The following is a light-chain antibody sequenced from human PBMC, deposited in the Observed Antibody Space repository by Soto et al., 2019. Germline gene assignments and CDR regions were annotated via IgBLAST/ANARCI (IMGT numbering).Light chain of an antibody. V-gene: IGKV1-39*01. CDR3: QQSYSGPLT. J-gene: IGKJ4*01. CDR2: AAS. Sequence: DIQMTQSPSSLSTSVGDRVTITCRASQSIITYLNWYQQKPGKAPNLLIYAASSLQSGVPSRFSGSGSGTDFTLSISSLQPEDFATYYCQQSYSGPLTFGGGTKVDI. CDR1: QSIITY.